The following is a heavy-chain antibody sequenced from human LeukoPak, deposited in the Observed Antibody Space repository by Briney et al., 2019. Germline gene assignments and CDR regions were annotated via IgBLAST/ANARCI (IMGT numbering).Heavy chain of an antibody. D-gene: IGHD3-22*01. Sequence: PSETLSLTCSVSGYSFSSGFYWGWIRQPPGQGLEWIGSLFHSGTTYYNSSLKSRVTISVDTSKNQFSLKLSSVTAADTAVYYCARANYYDNSGYSRGAFDIWGQGTMVTVSS. V-gene: IGHV4-38-2*02. J-gene: IGHJ3*02. CDR2: LFHSGTT. CDR3: ARANYYDNSGYSRGAFDI. CDR1: GYSFSSGFY.